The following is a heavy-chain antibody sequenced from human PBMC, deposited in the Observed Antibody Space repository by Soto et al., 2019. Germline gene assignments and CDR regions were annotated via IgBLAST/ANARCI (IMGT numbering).Heavy chain of an antibody. CDR2: IYYSGST. Sequence: SETLSLTCTVSGGSISSGGYYWSWIRQHPGKGLEWIGYIYYSGSTYYNPSLKSRVTISVDTSKNQFSLKLSSVTAADTAVYYCARAPGYCSSTSCSNYYYYYMDVWGKGTTVTVSS. CDR1: GGSISSGGYY. J-gene: IGHJ6*03. D-gene: IGHD2-2*01. CDR3: ARAPGYCSSTSCSNYYYYYMDV. V-gene: IGHV4-31*03.